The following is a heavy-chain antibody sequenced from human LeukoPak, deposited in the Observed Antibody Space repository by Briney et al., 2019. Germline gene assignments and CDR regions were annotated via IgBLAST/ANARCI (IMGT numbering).Heavy chain of an antibody. CDR2: IRYDGSNK. J-gene: IGHJ4*02. D-gene: IGHD6-13*01. CDR1: GFTFSSYG. CDR3: AKDIAASGLPRIFDF. V-gene: IGHV3-30*02. Sequence: PGGSLRLSCAASGFTFSSYGMHWVRQAPGKGLEWVAFIRYDGSNKYYADSAKGRFTISRDNAKNTMYLQMNSLSAEDTAVYYCAKDIAASGLPRIFDFWGQGTLVTVSS.